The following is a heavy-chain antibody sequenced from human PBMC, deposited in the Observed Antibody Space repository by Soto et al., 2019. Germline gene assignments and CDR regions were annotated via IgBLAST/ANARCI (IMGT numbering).Heavy chain of an antibody. CDR2: ISSRGSSI. J-gene: IGHJ6*01. CDR1: GFTFGDYY. Sequence: PGGSLRLSCAVSGFTFGDYYMSWIRQAPGKGLEWVSYISSRGSSIYYADSVKGRFTISRDNAKNSLYLQMNGLRAEDTAVYYCARGYYDFWSGYYISPYGMDVWGQGTTVTVSS. CDR3: ARGYYDFWSGYYISPYGMDV. V-gene: IGHV3-11*01. D-gene: IGHD3-3*01.